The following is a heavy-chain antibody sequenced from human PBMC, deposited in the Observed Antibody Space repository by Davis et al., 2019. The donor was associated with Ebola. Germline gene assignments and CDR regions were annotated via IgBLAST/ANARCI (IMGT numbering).Heavy chain of an antibody. CDR3: ARHLNYGDYGSGWLDP. Sequence: AASVKVSCKTSGYTFTSSDINWVRQATGQGLEWMGWMNPDSGNTGSAQKFQGRITMTRNTSIGTAYLEVSSLRSEDTAVYFCARHLNYGDYGSGWLDPWGQGTLVSVSS. CDR1: GYTFTSSD. CDR2: MNPDSGNT. J-gene: IGHJ5*02. D-gene: IGHD4-17*01. V-gene: IGHV1-8*01.